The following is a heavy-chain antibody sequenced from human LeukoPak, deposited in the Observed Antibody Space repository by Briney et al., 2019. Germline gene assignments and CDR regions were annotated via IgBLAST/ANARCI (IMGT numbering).Heavy chain of an antibody. CDR2: IIPIFGTA. CDR3: ARGCCRVDYYYYYYMDV. J-gene: IGHJ6*03. Sequence: TSVKVSCKASGGTFSSYAISWVRQAPGQGLEWMGGIIPIFGTANYAQKFQGRVTITTDESTSTAYMELSSLRFEDTAVYYCARGCCRVDYYYYYYMDVWGKGTTVTVSS. V-gene: IGHV1-69*05. CDR1: GGTFSSYA. D-gene: IGHD2-15*01.